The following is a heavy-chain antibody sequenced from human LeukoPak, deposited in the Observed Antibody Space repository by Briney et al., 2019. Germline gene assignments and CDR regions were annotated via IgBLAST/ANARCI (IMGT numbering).Heavy chain of an antibody. J-gene: IGHJ5*02. Sequence: ASVKVSCKASGYTFTSNGISWVRHAPGQELEWMEWNSAYNGNTNDAQKLQGRVTMTTANSTSTAYMEPRSLRYDGTAVYFGATEDWFDPWRQGPLVLVSA. CDR3: ATEDWFDP. CDR1: GYTFTSNG. CDR2: NSAYNGNT. V-gene: IGHV1-18*01.